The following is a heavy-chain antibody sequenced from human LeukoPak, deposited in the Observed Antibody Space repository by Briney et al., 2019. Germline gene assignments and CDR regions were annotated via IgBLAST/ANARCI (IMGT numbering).Heavy chain of an antibody. CDR3: ARGCPAAGQTFDY. J-gene: IGHJ4*02. V-gene: IGHV4-4*07. CDR2: IDTSGNT. CDR1: GGSIRSYY. Sequence: SETLSLTCTVSGGSIRSYYWSWIRQPAGKGLEWIGRIDTSGNTNYSPSLKSRVTMSVDTSKNQFSLKLSSVTAADTAVYYCARGCPAAGQTFDYWGQGTLVTVSS. D-gene: IGHD6-13*01.